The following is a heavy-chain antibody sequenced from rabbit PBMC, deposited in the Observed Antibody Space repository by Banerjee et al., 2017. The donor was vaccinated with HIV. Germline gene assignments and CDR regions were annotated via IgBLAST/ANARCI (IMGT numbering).Heavy chain of an antibody. Sequence: QSFAESGGDLVKPEGSLTLTCTASGFSFSNKYVMCWVRQAPGKGLEWIACINTSSGNTVYATWAKGRFTISRTSSTTVALQMTSLTAADTATYFCARDRGDWGYYFTLWGPGTLVTVS. V-gene: IGHV1S40*01. D-gene: IGHD4-1*01. CDR1: GFSFSNKYV. CDR3: ARDRGDWGYYFTL. CDR2: INTSSGNT. J-gene: IGHJ4*01.